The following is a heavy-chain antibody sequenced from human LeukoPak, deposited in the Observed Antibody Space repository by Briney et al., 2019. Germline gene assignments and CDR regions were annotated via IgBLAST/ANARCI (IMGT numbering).Heavy chain of an antibody. D-gene: IGHD1-1*01. CDR1: GGSISSYY. J-gene: IGHJ5*02. Sequence: SETLSLTCTVSGGSISSYYWSWIRQPPGKGLEWIGYIYYSGSTNYNPSLKSRVTISVDTSKNQFSLKLSSVTAADTAVYYCARHAVEAASRWFDPWGQGTLVTVSS. V-gene: IGHV4-59*08. CDR3: ARHAVEAASRWFDP. CDR2: IYYSGST.